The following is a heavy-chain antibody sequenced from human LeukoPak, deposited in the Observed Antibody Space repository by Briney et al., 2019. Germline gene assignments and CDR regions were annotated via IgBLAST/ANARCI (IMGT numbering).Heavy chain of an antibody. Sequence: GGSLRLSCVASGFTFSSYWMTWVRQAPGKGLEWVANIKTDGSLIYYVDSVKGRFTISRDNAKNSLYLQMNSLRPEDTAVYYCARGRGFFYFDDWGQGTLVTVSS. CDR1: GFTFSSYW. V-gene: IGHV3-7*01. J-gene: IGHJ4*02. D-gene: IGHD3-16*01. CDR3: ARGRGFFYFDD. CDR2: IKTDGSLI.